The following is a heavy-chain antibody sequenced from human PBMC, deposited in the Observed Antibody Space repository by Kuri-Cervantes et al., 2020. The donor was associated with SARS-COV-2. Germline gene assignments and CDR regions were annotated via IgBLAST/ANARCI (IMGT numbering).Heavy chain of an antibody. CDR1: GFTFSSYS. J-gene: IGHJ3*02. Sequence: GESLKISCAASGFTFSSYSMNWVRQAPGKGLEWVSSISSSSSYIYYADSVKGRFTISRDNAKNSLYLQMNSLRAEDTAVYYCASGYSSRLDAFDIWGQGTMVTVSS. D-gene: IGHD6-13*01. V-gene: IGHV3-21*01. CDR3: ASGYSSRLDAFDI. CDR2: ISSSSSYI.